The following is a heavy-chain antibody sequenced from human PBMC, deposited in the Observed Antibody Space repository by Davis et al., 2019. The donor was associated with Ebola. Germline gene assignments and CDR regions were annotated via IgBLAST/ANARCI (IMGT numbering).Heavy chain of an antibody. V-gene: IGHV5-51*01. D-gene: IGHD3-10*01. CDR2: IYPGDSDT. CDR3: ARQKWWYGSGSYSGIDY. Sequence: GESLKISCKGSGYSFTSYWIGWVRQMPGKGLEWMGIIYPGDSDTRYSSSFQGQVTISADKSISTAYLQWSSLKASDTAMYYCARQKWWYGSGSYSGIDYWGQGTLVTVSS. J-gene: IGHJ4*02. CDR1: GYSFTSYW.